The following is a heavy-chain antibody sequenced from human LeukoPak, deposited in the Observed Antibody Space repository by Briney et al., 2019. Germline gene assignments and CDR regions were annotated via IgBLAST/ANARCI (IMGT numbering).Heavy chain of an antibody. V-gene: IGHV3-9*03. D-gene: IGHD5-18*01. CDR1: GFTFDDYA. Sequence: SLILSCAASGFTFDDYAMHWVRQAPGKGLEWVSGISWNSGSICYADSVKGRFTISRDNAKNSLYLQMNSLTAEDMALYYCAKEGDTAMAPLDLWGRGTLVTVSS. CDR3: AKEGDTAMAPLDL. J-gene: IGHJ2*01. CDR2: ISWNSGSI.